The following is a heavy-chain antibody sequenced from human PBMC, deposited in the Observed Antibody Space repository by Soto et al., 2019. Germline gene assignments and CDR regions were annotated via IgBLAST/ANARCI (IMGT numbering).Heavy chain of an antibody. D-gene: IGHD3-3*01. CDR3: AKDSEWLQKTNYYYYMDV. CDR2: ISGSGGST. J-gene: IGHJ6*03. V-gene: IGHV3-23*01. CDR1: GFTFSSYA. Sequence: RGSLRLSCAASGFTFSSYAMSWVRQAPGKGLEWVSAISGSGGSTYYADSVKGRFTISRDNSKNTLYLQMNSLRAEDTAVYYCAKDSEWLQKTNYYYYMDVWGKGTTVTVSS.